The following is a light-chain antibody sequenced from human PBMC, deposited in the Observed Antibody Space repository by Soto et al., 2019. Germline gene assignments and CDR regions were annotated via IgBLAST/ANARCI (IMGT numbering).Light chain of an antibody. CDR3: KSYYGSSTYV. CDR1: RNDIGVYNF. CDR2: EVV. Sequence: QSALTQPPSASGSPGQSVTISCTGTRNDIGVYNFVSWYQHHPGKAPRLIIYEVVQRPSGVVDRFSGSKSGNTASLTVSGLQAADEDAYFCKSYYGSSTYVFGSGTKLTVL. V-gene: IGLV2-8*01. J-gene: IGLJ1*01.